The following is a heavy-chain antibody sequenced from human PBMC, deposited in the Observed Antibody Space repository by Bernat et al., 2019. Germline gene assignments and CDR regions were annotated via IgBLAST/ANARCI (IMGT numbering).Heavy chain of an antibody. Sequence: VQLVESGGGLVKPGGSLRLSCAASGFTFSSYSMNWVRQAPGKGLEWVAFIRYDGSNKYYADSVKGRFTISRDNSKNTLYLQMNSLRAEDTAVYYCAKDSWFAGGSIAAGRYGMDVWGQGTTVTVSS. CDR1: GFTFSSYS. J-gene: IGHJ6*02. D-gene: IGHD6-6*01. CDR3: AKDSWFAGGSIAAGRYGMDV. V-gene: IGHV3-30*02. CDR2: IRYDGSNK.